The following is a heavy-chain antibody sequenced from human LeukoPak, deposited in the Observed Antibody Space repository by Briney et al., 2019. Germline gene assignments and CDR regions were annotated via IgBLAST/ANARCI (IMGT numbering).Heavy chain of an antibody. D-gene: IGHD6-19*01. CDR2: INAGNGNT. V-gene: IGHV1-3*01. Sequence: ASVKVSCKASGYTFTSYAMHWVRQAPGQRLEWMGWINAGNGNTKYSQKFQGRVTITRDISASTAYMELSSLRSEDTAVYYCARQGTYSSAIGMGYWGQGTLVTVSS. CDR1: GYTFTSYA. J-gene: IGHJ4*02. CDR3: ARQGTYSSAIGMGY.